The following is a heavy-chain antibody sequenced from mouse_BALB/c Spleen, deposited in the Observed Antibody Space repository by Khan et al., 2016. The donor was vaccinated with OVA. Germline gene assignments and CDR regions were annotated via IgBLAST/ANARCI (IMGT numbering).Heavy chain of an antibody. D-gene: IGHD2-4*01. CDR3: ARNYDYDEGLAY. Sequence: QMQLEESGPGLVQPSQSLSITCTVSGFSLTSYGVHWVRQSPGKGLEWLGVIWSGGSKDYNAAFISRLSISKDNSKSQVFFKMNSLQANDSAIYYCARNYDYDEGLAYWGQGTLVTVSA. V-gene: IGHV2-2*02. CDR1: GFSLTSYG. CDR2: IWSGGSK. J-gene: IGHJ3*01.